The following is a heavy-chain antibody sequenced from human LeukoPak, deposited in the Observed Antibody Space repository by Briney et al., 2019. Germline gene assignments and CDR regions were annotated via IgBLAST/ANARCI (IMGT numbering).Heavy chain of an antibody. V-gene: IGHV3-15*01. J-gene: IGHJ4*02. CDR3: TTGGYNYGYWVDY. D-gene: IGHD5-18*01. Sequence: GGSLRLSCAASGFTFSNAWMSWVRQAPGKGLEWVGRIKSKTDGGTTDYAAPVKGRFTISRDDSKTTLYLQMNSLKTEDTAVYYCTTGGYNYGYWVDYWGQGTLVTVSS. CDR2: IKSKTDGGTT. CDR1: GFTFSNAW.